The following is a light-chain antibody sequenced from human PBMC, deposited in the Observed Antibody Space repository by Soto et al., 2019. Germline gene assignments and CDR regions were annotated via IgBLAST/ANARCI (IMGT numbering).Light chain of an antibody. J-gene: IGKJ3*01. V-gene: IGKV3-20*01. Sequence: EIVLTQSPDTLSLSPGERATLTCRASQSVSSSYLAWYQQKPGQAPRLLIYGASSRATGIPDRFNGSGSGTDFTLTISRLEPADFAVYYCQRYGSSLFTFGPGTKVDIK. CDR1: QSVSSSY. CDR2: GAS. CDR3: QRYGSSLFT.